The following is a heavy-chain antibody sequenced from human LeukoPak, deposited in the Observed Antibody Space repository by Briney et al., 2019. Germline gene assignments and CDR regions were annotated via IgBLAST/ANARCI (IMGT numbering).Heavy chain of an antibody. V-gene: IGHV3-23*01. Sequence: PGGSLRLSCAASGFTLSSYAMRWVRQAPGKGLEWVSSITGSGDSTYYADSVKGRFTISRDNSKNTLYLQMNSLRAEDTAVYYCADSNYWYPVDYWGQGTLVTVSS. CDR2: ITGSGDST. CDR1: GFTLSSYA. J-gene: IGHJ4*02. D-gene: IGHD4-11*01. CDR3: ADSNYWYPVDY.